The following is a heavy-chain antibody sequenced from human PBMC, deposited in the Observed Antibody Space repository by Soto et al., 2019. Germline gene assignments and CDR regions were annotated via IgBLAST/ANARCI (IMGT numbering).Heavy chain of an antibody. CDR3: ARMYGSSSYWFDP. J-gene: IGHJ5*02. V-gene: IGHV4-59*08. CDR1: GGSISSYY. CDR2: IYYSGST. Sequence: SETLSLTCTVSGGSISSYYWSWIRQPPGKGLEWIGYIYYSGSTNYNPSLKSRVTISVDTSKNQFSLKLSSVTAADTAVYYCARMYGSSSYWFDPWGQGTLVTVSS. D-gene: IGHD6-13*01.